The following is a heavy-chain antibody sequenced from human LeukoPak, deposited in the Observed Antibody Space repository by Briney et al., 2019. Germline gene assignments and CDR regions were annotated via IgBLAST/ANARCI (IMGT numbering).Heavy chain of an antibody. Sequence: PSETLSLTCTVSDGSISSYYWSWIRQPPGKGLEWIGYIYYSGSTNYNPSLKSRVTISVDTSKNQFSLKLSSVTAADTAVYYCAGSIAVAGTLDAFDIWGQGTMVTVSS. V-gene: IGHV4-59*01. CDR2: IYYSGST. CDR1: DGSISSYY. J-gene: IGHJ3*02. D-gene: IGHD6-19*01. CDR3: AGSIAVAGTLDAFDI.